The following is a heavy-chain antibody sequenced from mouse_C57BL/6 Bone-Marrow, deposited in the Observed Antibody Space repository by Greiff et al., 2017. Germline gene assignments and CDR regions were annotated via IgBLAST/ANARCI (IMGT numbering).Heavy chain of an antibody. CDR1: GFTFSSYG. D-gene: IGHD2-10*01. CDR2: ISSGGSYT. J-gene: IGHJ1*03. Sequence: EVMLVESGGDLAKPGGSLKLSCAATGFTFSSYGMSLVRQTPDKRLEWVATISSGGSYTYYPDSVKLRFTISRDNAKNTLYLQMSSLKSEDTAMYYCARLLQGYFDVWGTGTTVTASS. V-gene: IGHV5-6*01. CDR3: ARLLQGYFDV.